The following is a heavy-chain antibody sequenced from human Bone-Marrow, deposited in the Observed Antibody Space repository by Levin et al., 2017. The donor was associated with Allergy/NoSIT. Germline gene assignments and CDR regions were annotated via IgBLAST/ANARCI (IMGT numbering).Heavy chain of an antibody. CDR3: ARAGGTSWSENWFDP. CDR1: GGSISTHW. V-gene: IGHV4-4*07. CDR2: VFATGST. Sequence: SETLSLTCIVSGGSISTHWWSWIRQPAGKGLEWIGRVFATGSTNYNPSLKSRVTMSVDTSKNEFSLRLTSVSAADTAIYFCARAGGTSWSENWFDPWGQGTLVTVSS. J-gene: IGHJ5*02. D-gene: IGHD2-2*01.